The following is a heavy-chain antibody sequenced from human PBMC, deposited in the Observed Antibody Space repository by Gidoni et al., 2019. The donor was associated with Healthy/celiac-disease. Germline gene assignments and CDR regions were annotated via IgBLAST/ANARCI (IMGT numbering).Heavy chain of an antibody. Sequence: EVQLLQSGGGLVQPGGSLRLSCAASGFTLRRVAMRWVRQAPGKGLEWVSAISGSGGSTYYADSVKGRFTTSRDNSKNTLYLQMNSLRAEDTAVYYCAKDRQYYDILTELYYGMDVWGQGTTVTVSS. J-gene: IGHJ6*02. CDR2: ISGSGGST. CDR3: AKDRQYYDILTELYYGMDV. CDR1: GFTLRRVA. V-gene: IGHV3-23*01. D-gene: IGHD3-9*01.